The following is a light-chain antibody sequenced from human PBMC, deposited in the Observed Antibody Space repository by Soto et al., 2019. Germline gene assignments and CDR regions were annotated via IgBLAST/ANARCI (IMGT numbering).Light chain of an antibody. Sequence: EIVLTQSPGTLSLSPGERATLSCRASQSVSSSYLAWYQQKPGQAPRLLIYGASSRATGIPDRFSGSGSGTVFALTISRLEPEDFAVYSCQQYCSSPRVTFGGGTKVEIK. V-gene: IGKV3-20*01. CDR3: QQYCSSPRVT. J-gene: IGKJ4*01. CDR1: QSVSSSY. CDR2: GAS.